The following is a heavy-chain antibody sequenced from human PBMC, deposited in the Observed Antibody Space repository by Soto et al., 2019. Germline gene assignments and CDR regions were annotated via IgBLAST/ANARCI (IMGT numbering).Heavy chain of an antibody. CDR1: GFSLNTSGMG. CDR2: IYWNDDK. V-gene: IGHV2-5*01. D-gene: IGHD2-2*01. CDR3: VHASIIVVPAATQNFDY. J-gene: IGHJ4*01. Sequence: QITLKESGPTLVKPTQTLTLTCTFSGFSLNTSGMGVGWIRQPPGKALEWLALIYWNDDKRHRPSLNSRLTIAKDTSKGQGDLTVTNVDPVDTTTYYCVHASIIVVPAATQNFDYWGQGILVTVSS.